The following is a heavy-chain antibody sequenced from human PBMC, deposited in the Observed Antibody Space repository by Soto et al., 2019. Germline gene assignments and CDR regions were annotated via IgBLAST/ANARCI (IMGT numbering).Heavy chain of an antibody. V-gene: IGHV4-39*01. CDR1: GGSISSSSYY. Sequence: PSETLSLTCTVSGGSISSSSYYWGWIRQPPGKGLEWIGSIYYSGSTYYNPSLKSRVTISVDTSKNQFSLKLSSVTAADTAVYCCARRPGGYYVDYWGQGTLVTVSS. D-gene: IGHD3-22*01. CDR2: IYYSGST. CDR3: ARRPGGYYVDY. J-gene: IGHJ4*02.